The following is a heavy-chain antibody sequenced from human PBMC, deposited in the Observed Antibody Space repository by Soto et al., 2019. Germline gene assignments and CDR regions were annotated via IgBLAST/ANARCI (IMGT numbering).Heavy chain of an antibody. D-gene: IGHD2-15*01. V-gene: IGHV3-23*01. J-gene: IGHJ5*02. Sequence: EVQLLESGGGLVQPGGSLRLSCAASGFPFSSRAMSWVLQAPGKGLEWVSAISGSGTITYYADSVKGRFTISRDTSKNTLDRQMNSLRADYTAVYYCAEWARYCSGSYCLAWVQGTLVTVSS. CDR3: AEWARYCSGSYCLA. CDR2: ISGSGTIT. CDR1: GFPFSSRA.